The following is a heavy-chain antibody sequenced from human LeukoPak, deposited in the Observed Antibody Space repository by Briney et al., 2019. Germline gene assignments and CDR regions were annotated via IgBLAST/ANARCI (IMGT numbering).Heavy chain of an antibody. CDR2: VRYDGSEK. D-gene: IGHD2/OR15-2a*01. CDR1: GFTFTRYG. J-gene: IGHJ6*03. V-gene: IGHV3-30*02. Sequence: GGSLRLSCAASGFTFTRYGLHWVRQAPGKGLEWVAFVRYDGSEKYYADSVKGRFTISRDDSRSTVFLQMNSLTAEDTAVYYCAKGSFYCTSSTCPQYYYYMDVWGKGTTVTVSS. CDR3: AKGSFYCTSSTCPQYYYYMDV.